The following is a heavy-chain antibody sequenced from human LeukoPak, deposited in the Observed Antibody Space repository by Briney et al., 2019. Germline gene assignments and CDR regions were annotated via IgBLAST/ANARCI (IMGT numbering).Heavy chain of an antibody. CDR2: IKQGGSEK. CDR1: GFTFSSYW. Sequence: PGGSLRLSCAASGFTFSSYWMSWVRQAPGKGLEWVANIKQGGSEKYYVDSVKGRFTISRDNAKNSLYLRMNSLRAEDTAVYYCAREVDTATVFDYWGQGTLVTVSS. J-gene: IGHJ4*02. V-gene: IGHV3-7*01. D-gene: IGHD5-18*01. CDR3: AREVDTATVFDY.